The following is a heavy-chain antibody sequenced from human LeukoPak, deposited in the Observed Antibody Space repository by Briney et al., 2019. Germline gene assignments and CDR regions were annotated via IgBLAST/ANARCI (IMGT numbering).Heavy chain of an antibody. CDR2: ISACNGNT. CDR1: GYTFTSYG. Sequence: GASVKVSCKASGYTFTSYGISWVRQAPGQGLEWMGWISACNGNTNYAQKLQGRVTMTTDTSTSTAYMELRSLRSDDTAVYYCARVASSWYSAAFDIWGQGTMVTVSS. V-gene: IGHV1-18*01. CDR3: ARVASSWYSAAFDI. J-gene: IGHJ3*02. D-gene: IGHD6-13*01.